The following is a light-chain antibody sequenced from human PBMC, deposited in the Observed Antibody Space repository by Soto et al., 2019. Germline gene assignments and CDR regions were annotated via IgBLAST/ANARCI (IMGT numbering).Light chain of an antibody. V-gene: IGLV2-8*01. Sequence: QSVLTQPPSASGSPGQSVTISCTGTKNDIGVYDFVSWYQHHPGKAPRLIIYEVVQRPSGVPDRFAGSKSGNTAYLTVSGLQAADEDDYFCKSYAGSNPYVFGSGTKSPS. CDR1: KNDIGVYDF. CDR3: KSYAGSNPYV. J-gene: IGLJ1*01. CDR2: EVV.